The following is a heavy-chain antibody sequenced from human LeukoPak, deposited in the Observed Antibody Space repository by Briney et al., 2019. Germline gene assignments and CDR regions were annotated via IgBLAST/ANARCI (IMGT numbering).Heavy chain of an antibody. J-gene: IGHJ4*02. CDR1: GFTFSSYA. CDR2: ISYDGSNK. Sequence: GGSLRLSCAASGFTFSSYAMHWVRQAPGKGLEWVAVISYDGSNKYYADSVKGRFTISRDNSKNTLYLQMNSLRAEDTAVYYCARSVTARALDYWGQGTLVTVSS. V-gene: IGHV3-30-3*01. D-gene: IGHD6-6*01. CDR3: ARSVTARALDY.